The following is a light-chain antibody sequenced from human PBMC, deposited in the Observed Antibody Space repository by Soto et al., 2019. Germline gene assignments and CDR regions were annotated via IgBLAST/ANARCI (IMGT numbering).Light chain of an antibody. Sequence: TQLTQSPSFLSASVGDRVIITCRASQSIGKHLNWYQQKPGKAPKFLVYGVSKLQSGVPSRFTGSGSGTNFTLTVNDLQPEEFATYYCQQRYSSPTPLGQGTRLEIK. V-gene: IGKV1-39*01. CDR1: QSIGKH. CDR3: QQRYSSPTP. J-gene: IGKJ5*01. CDR2: GVS.